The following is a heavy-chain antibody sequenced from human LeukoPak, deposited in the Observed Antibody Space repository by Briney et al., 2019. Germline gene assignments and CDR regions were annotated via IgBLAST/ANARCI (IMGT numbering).Heavy chain of an antibody. CDR3: ARASAAELFYYYYYMDV. D-gene: IGHD1-14*01. Sequence: ASVKVSCKASGYTFTGYYMHWVRQAPGQGLEWMGWINPNSSGTNYAQKFQGRVTMTRDTSISTAYMELSRLRSDDTAVYYCARASAAELFYYYYYMDVWGKGTTVTVSS. CDR1: GYTFTGYY. V-gene: IGHV1-2*02. CDR2: INPNSSGT. J-gene: IGHJ6*03.